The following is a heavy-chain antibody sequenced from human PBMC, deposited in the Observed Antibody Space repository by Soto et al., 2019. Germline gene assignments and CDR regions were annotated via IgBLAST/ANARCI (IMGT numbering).Heavy chain of an antibody. CDR1: GFTFDDYP. CDR2: ISWNSGSI. D-gene: IGHD3-10*01. Sequence: EVQLVESGGGLVQPGRSLRLSCAASGFTFDDYPMHWVRQAPGKGLEWVSGISWNSGSIGYADSVKGRFTISRDNAKNSLYLQMNSLRAEDTALYYCAKDSFLWFGEHWYFDLWGRGTLVTVSS. V-gene: IGHV3-9*01. CDR3: AKDSFLWFGEHWYFDL. J-gene: IGHJ2*01.